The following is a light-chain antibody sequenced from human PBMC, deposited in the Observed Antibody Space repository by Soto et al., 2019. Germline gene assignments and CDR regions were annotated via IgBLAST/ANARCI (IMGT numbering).Light chain of an antibody. CDR2: EAS. Sequence: DIQMTQSPSILSAIVGDRVTITWRASQSISNWLAWYQKTPGKAPKLLIYEASSLESGVPSRFTGSGSGTEFTLTISNLQPDDFATYYCKQYNSHSGAFGPGTKVDIK. V-gene: IGKV1-5*01. J-gene: IGKJ3*01. CDR3: KQYNSHSGA. CDR1: QSISNW.